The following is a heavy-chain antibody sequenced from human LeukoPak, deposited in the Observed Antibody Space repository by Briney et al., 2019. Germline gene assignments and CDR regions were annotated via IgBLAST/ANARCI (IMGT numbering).Heavy chain of an antibody. V-gene: IGHV3-23*01. D-gene: IGHD3-10*01. CDR2: ISGSGGST. CDR1: GFTFSNYA. J-gene: IGHJ4*02. CDR3: AGPRGSGSYLDY. Sequence: GGSLRLSCAASGFTFSNYAMNWVRQAPGRGLEWVSAISGSGGSTYYADSVKGRFTISRDNAKNSLYLQMNSLRAEDTAVYYCAGPRGSGSYLDYWGQGTLVTVSS.